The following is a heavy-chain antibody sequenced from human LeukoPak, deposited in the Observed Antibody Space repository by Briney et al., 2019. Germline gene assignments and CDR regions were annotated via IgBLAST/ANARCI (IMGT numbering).Heavy chain of an antibody. CDR3: ARDFVVVTLGLDWFDP. CDR2: ISSSSSYI. J-gene: IGHJ5*02. D-gene: IGHD2-21*02. CDR1: GFTVSSNY. V-gene: IGHV3-21*01. Sequence: GGSLRLSCAASGFTVSSNYMSWVRQAPGKGLEWVSSISSSSSYIYYADSVKGRFTISRDNAKNSLYLQMNSLRAEDTAVYYCARDFVVVTLGLDWFDPWGQGTLVTVSS.